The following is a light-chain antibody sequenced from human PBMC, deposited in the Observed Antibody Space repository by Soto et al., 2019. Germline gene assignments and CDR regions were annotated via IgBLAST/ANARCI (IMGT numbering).Light chain of an antibody. CDR3: QQRSNSPPA. J-gene: IGKJ5*01. Sequence: EIVLTQSPATLSLSPGERATLSCRASQSVSSYLAWYQQKPGQAPRLLIYDASNRATGIPARFSGSRSGTAFTLTISSLEPDHFAVYYCQQRSNSPPAFGQATRLHIK. CDR2: DAS. V-gene: IGKV3-11*01. CDR1: QSVSSY.